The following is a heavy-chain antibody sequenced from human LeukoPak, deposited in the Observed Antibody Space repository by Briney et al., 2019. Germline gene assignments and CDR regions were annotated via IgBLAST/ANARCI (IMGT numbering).Heavy chain of an antibody. Sequence: SQTLSLTCAISGDSVSSNSAAWNWIRQSPSRGLEWLGRTYYRSKWYNDYAVSVKSRITINPDTSKNQFSLQLNSVTPEDTAVYYCARDVGYSSGWHNTPGGGAFDIWGQGTMVTVST. CDR1: GDSVSSNSAA. D-gene: IGHD6-19*01. J-gene: IGHJ3*02. CDR2: TYYRSKWYN. CDR3: ARDVGYSSGWHNTPGGGAFDI. V-gene: IGHV6-1*01.